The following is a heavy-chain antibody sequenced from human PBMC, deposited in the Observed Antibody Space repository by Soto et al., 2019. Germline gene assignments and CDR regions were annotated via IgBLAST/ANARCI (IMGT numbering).Heavy chain of an antibody. Sequence: SETLSLTCAVYGGSFSGYYWSWIRQPPGKGLGWIGEINHSGSTNYNPSLKSRVTISVDTSKNQFSLKLSSVTAADTAVYYCARGQPIVVVTAITEYFQHWGQGTLVTVSS. D-gene: IGHD2-21*02. J-gene: IGHJ1*01. CDR2: INHSGST. V-gene: IGHV4-34*01. CDR3: ARGQPIVVVTAITEYFQH. CDR1: GGSFSGYY.